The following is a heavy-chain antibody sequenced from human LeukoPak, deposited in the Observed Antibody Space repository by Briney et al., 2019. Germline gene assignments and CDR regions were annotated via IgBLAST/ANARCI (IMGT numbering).Heavy chain of an antibody. J-gene: IGHJ4*02. D-gene: IGHD6-6*01. Sequence: GGSLRLSCAASGFTVSSNYMHWVRQAPGKGLVWVSRISPTGSTTSYADSVKGRFTVSRNNAKNTLYLQVNNLRAEDTAVYYCARGPNSNWSGLDFWGQGTLLTVSS. CDR2: ISPTGSTT. V-gene: IGHV3-74*01. CDR3: ARGPNSNWSGLDF. CDR1: GFTVSSNY.